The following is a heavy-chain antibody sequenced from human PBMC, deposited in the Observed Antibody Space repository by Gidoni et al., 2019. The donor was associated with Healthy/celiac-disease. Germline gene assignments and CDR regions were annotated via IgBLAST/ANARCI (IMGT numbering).Heavy chain of an antibody. J-gene: IGHJ4*02. CDR2: IYYSGST. CDR3: ERRGQGYYDSSGYYYVGYFDY. CDR1: GGSISSSRYY. Sequence: QLQLQESGPGLVKPSETLSLTCTVSGGSISSSRYYWGWIRQPPGKGLEWIGSIYYSGSTYYNPSLKRRVTISVDTSKNQFSLKLSSVTAADTAVYYCERRGQGYYDSSGYYYVGYFDYWGQGTLVTVSS. D-gene: IGHD3-22*01. V-gene: IGHV4-39*01.